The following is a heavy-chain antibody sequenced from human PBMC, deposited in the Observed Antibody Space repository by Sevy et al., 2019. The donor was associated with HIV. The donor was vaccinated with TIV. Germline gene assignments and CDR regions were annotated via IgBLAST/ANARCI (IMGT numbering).Heavy chain of an antibody. CDR2: INTNSGNP. D-gene: IGHD3-9*01. Sequence: ASVKVSCKGSGYTFTNYGLIWVRQAPGHGLEYMGRINTNSGNPTFAPVFAGRFIFSLDTSVSTAFLQIDSLKAEDTALYYCARAHYNYFDTWGQGSLVTVSS. CDR1: GYTFTNYG. CDR3: ARAHYNYFDT. J-gene: IGHJ4*02. V-gene: IGHV7-4-1*01.